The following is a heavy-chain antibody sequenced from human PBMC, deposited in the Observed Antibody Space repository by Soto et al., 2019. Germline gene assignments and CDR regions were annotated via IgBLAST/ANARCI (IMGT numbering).Heavy chain of an antibody. Sequence: GGSLRLSCAASGFTFSNAWMSWVRQAPGKGLEWVGRIKSKTDGGTTDYAAPVKGRFTISRDDSKNTLYLQMNSLKTEDTAVYYCTTDRRDFWSGYYPWFDPWGQGTLVTVSS. CDR2: IKSKTDGGTT. V-gene: IGHV3-15*01. J-gene: IGHJ5*02. CDR3: TTDRRDFWSGYYPWFDP. CDR1: GFTFSNAW. D-gene: IGHD3-3*01.